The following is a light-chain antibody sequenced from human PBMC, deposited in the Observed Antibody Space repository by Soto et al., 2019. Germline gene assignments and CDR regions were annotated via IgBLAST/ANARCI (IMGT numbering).Light chain of an antibody. CDR3: QQLNSYLFT. CDR1: QDISRF. J-gene: IGKJ3*01. CDR2: AAS. Sequence: DIQLNQSPSFLSASVGDRITISCRASQDISRFLAWYQQKPGKAPNLLIYAASTLQSGVTSRFSGSGSGTEFTLTISSLQPEDFATYYCQQLNSYLFTFGPGTKVDIK. V-gene: IGKV1-9*01.